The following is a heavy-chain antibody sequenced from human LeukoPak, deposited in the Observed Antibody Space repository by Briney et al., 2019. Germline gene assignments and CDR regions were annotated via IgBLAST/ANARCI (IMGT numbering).Heavy chain of an antibody. J-gene: IGHJ4*02. D-gene: IGHD1-26*01. CDR3: ASMGVFDY. Sequence: GGSLTLSCAASGLTFTIYEMNWVRQPPGEGREWVSYISSRGSTIYYADSVKARFTISRENAKNSLYLQMNSLRAEDTAVYYCASMGVFDYWGQGTMVTVSS. V-gene: IGHV3-48*03. CDR2: ISSRGSTI. CDR1: GLTFTIYE.